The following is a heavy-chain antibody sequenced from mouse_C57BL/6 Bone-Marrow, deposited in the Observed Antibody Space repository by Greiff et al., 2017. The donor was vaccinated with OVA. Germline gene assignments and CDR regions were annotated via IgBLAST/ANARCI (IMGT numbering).Heavy chain of an antibody. D-gene: IGHD1-1*01. CDR1: GYTFTSYT. V-gene: IGHV1-4*01. CDR2: INPSSGYT. Sequence: QVQLQQSGAELARPGASVKMSCKASGYTFTSYTMHWVKQRPGQGLEWIGYINPSSGYTKYNQKFKDKATLPADKSSSTAYMQLSSLTSEDSAVYYCARSGRTTVVEDYYAMDYWGQGTSVTVSS. J-gene: IGHJ4*01. CDR3: ARSGRTTVVEDYYAMDY.